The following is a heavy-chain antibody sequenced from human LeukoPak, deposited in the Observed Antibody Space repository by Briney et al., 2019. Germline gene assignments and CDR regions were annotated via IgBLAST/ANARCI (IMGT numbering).Heavy chain of an antibody. D-gene: IGHD4-17*01. CDR3: ATVLTTVTRFDY. CDR1: GYTLTELS. Sequence: ASVKVSCKVSGYTLTELSMHWVRQAPGKGLEGMGGFDPEDGETIYAQKFQGRVTMTEDTSTDTAYMELSSLRSEDTAVYYCATVLTTVTRFDYWGQGTLVTVSS. CDR2: FDPEDGET. V-gene: IGHV1-24*01. J-gene: IGHJ4*02.